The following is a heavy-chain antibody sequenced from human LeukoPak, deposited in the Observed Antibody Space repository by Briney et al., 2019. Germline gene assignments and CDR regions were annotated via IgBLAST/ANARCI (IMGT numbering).Heavy chain of an antibody. CDR2: INHSGRT. CDR3: ARDPTTVFGVPEYFYD. J-gene: IGHJ4*02. D-gene: IGHD4-17*01. CDR1: SESFSGYY. V-gene: IGHV4-34*01. Sequence: ASETLSLTCGVPSESFSGYYWNWLRQPPGKGLEWIGEINHSGRTNYNPSLESRVTISVDASRKQFSLTLRSVTAADTAIYYCARDPTTVFGVPEYFYDWGQGTPVTVSS.